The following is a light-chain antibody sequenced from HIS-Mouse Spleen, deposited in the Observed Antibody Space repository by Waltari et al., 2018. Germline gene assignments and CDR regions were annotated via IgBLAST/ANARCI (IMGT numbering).Light chain of an antibody. V-gene: IGLV3-21*03. CDR3: QVWDSSSDHYV. CDR2: DDS. Sequence: SYVLTQPPSVSVAPGKTARITCWGNNIGIKSVHWYQQKPGQAPVLVVYDDSDRPSGIPERFSGSNSGNTATLTISRVEAGDEADYYCQVWDSSSDHYVFGTGTKVTVL. CDR1: NIGIKS. J-gene: IGLJ1*01.